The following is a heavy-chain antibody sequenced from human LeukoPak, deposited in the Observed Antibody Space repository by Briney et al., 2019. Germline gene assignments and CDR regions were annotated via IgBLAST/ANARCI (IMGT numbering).Heavy chain of an antibody. CDR1: GGSISFYY. V-gene: IGHV4-4*07. D-gene: IGHD3-3*01. CDR2: VYSSGST. Sequence: PSETLSLTCTVSGGSISFYYWIWIRQPAGKGLEWIGRVYSSGSTNYNPSLKSRVTMSVDTSKNQLSLKLTSVTAADTAVYYCARDLEVGRRVDAFDIWGQGIVVTVSS. CDR3: ARDLEVGRRVDAFDI. J-gene: IGHJ3*02.